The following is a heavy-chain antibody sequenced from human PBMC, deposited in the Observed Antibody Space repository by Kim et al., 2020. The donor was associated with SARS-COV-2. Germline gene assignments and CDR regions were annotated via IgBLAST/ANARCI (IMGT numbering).Heavy chain of an antibody. D-gene: IGHD3-22*01. Sequence: DSVKGRFTIYRDNSKNSLYLQMNSLRAEDTALYYCATTYYYDSSGYYPLDYWGQGTLVTVSS. V-gene: IGHV3-43D*03. CDR3: ATTYYYDSSGYYPLDY. J-gene: IGHJ4*02.